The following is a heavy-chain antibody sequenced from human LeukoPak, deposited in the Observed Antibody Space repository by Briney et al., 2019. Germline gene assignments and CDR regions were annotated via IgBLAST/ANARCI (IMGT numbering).Heavy chain of an antibody. CDR2: ISGSGGNP. D-gene: IGHD6-13*01. J-gene: IGHJ4*02. V-gene: IGHV3-23*01. CDR1: GFTSSNYA. CDR3: AKRQVSAAPGALDY. Sequence: PGGSLRLSCAASGFTSSNYAMIWVRQAPGKGLEWVSAISGSGGNPYYADSVEGRFTVSRDNSKSTLHLQLNSLRAEDTAVYYCAKRQVSAAPGALDYWGQGTLLTDSS.